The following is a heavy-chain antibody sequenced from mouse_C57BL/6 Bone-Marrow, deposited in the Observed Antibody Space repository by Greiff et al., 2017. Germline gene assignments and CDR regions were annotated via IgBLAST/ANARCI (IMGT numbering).Heavy chain of an antibody. V-gene: IGHV1-39*01. J-gene: IGHJ1*03. Sequence: VQLQQSGPELVKPGASVKISCKASGYSFTDYNMNWVKQSNGKNLEWIGVINPNYGTTSYNQKFKGKATLTVDKSSSTAYMQLNSLTSEDSAVYYCARSRDGRYWYFDVWGTGTTVTVSS. D-gene: IGHD2-3*01. CDR1: GYSFTDYN. CDR2: INPNYGTT. CDR3: ARSRDGRYWYFDV.